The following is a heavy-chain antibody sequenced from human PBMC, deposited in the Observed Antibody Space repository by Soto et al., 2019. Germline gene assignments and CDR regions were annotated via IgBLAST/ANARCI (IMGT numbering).Heavy chain of an antibody. J-gene: IGHJ4*02. CDR2: ISYDGSNK. CDR1: GFTFSSYA. D-gene: IGHD3-10*01. CDR3: ARVFRRGTFDY. Sequence: QVQLVESGGGVVQPGRSLRLSCAASGFTFSSYAMHWVRQAPGKGLEWVAVISYDGSNKYYADSVKGRFTISRDNSKNTLYLQMNSLRAEDTAVYYCARVFRRGTFDYWGQGTLVTVSS. V-gene: IGHV3-30-3*01.